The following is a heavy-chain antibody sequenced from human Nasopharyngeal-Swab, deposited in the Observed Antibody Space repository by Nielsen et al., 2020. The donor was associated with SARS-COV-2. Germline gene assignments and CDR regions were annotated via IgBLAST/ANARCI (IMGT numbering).Heavy chain of an antibody. J-gene: IGHJ4*02. V-gene: IGHV1-18*01. CDR2: ISAYNGNT. CDR3: ARDDSSNYDFWSGYYTSCDD. Sequence: ASVKVSCKASGYTFTSYGISWVRQAPGQGLEWMGWISAYNGNTNYAQKLQGRVTMTTDTSTSTAYMELRSLRSADTAMYYCARDDSSNYDFWSGYYTSCDDWGQGTLVTVSS. CDR1: GYTFTSYG. D-gene: IGHD3-3*01.